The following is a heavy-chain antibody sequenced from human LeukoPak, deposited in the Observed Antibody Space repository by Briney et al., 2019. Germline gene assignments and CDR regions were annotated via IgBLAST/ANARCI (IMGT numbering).Heavy chain of an antibody. D-gene: IGHD4-17*01. Sequence: GGSLRLSCAASGFTFSSYAMSWVRQAPGKGLEWVSAISGSGGSSYYADSVKGRFTISRDNSKNTLYLQMNSLRAEDTAVYYCAKHRGDYQYYFDCWGQGTLVTVSS. CDR3: AKHRGDYQYYFDC. CDR2: ISGSGGSS. J-gene: IGHJ4*02. V-gene: IGHV3-23*01. CDR1: GFTFSSYA.